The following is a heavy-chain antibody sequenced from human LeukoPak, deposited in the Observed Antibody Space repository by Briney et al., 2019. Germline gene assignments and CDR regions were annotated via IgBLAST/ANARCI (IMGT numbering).Heavy chain of an antibody. J-gene: IGHJ4*02. D-gene: IGHD6-13*01. CDR2: ISPYIANT. CDR3: ARDAGAAAGFDY. Sequence: ASVKVSFKASGYTFTSYGIIWVRQAPGQGLEWMGWISPYIANTNYAQKLQGRVTMTTDTSTSTAYMELRSLTSDDTAVYYCARDAGAAAGFDYWGQGTLVTVSS. CDR1: GYTFTSYG. V-gene: IGHV1-18*01.